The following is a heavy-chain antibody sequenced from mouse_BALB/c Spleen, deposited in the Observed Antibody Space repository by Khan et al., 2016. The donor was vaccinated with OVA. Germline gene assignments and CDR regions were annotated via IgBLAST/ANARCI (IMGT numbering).Heavy chain of an antibody. J-gene: IGHJ1*01. CDR2: INTYTGEP. CDR1: VYTFTNYG. CDR3: ARISSYWYSDV. Sequence: IQLVQSGPELKKPGETVKISCTASVYTFTNYGRNWVKQAPGKGLKWMGWINTYTGEPTYADDFKGRFVFSLETSASTAYLQISNLKNEDMTTYFCARISSYWYSDVWGAGTTVTVSS. D-gene: IGHD6-2*01. V-gene: IGHV9-1*02.